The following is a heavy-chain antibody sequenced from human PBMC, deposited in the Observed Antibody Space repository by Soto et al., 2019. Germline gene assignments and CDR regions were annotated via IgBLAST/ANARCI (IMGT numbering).Heavy chain of an antibody. Sequence: GSLRLSCAASGFTFSSYSMNWVRQAPGKGLEWVSYISSSSSTIYYADSVKGRFTISRDNAKNSLYLQMNSLRAEDTAVYYCARGKGCTNGVCYTYYYYYYMDVWGKGTTVTVSS. J-gene: IGHJ6*03. CDR2: ISSSSSTI. D-gene: IGHD2-8*01. V-gene: IGHV3-48*01. CDR3: ARGKGCTNGVCYTYYYYYYMDV. CDR1: GFTFSSYS.